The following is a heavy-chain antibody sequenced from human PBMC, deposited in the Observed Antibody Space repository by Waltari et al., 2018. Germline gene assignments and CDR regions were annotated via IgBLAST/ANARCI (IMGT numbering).Heavy chain of an antibody. V-gene: IGHV4-38-2*02. CDR2: IYGHGADT. J-gene: IGHJ4*02. Sequence: QVQLQESGPGLVKPSETLSLTCTVSGGSISDSYYWNWVRQPPGKGLEWIGNIYGHGADTYYNSSLKCRVTISKDTSKNQFFLRLSSGTAADTAVYYCGRGEIDYWGQGVLVTVSS. CDR1: GGSISDSYY. CDR3: GRGEIDY. D-gene: IGHD1-26*01.